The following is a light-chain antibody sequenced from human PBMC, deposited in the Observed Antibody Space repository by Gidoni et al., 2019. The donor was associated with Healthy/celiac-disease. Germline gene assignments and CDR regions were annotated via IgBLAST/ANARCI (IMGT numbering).Light chain of an antibody. CDR1: QSISSY. CDR3: QQSYSTPNT. Sequence: DIQMTQSPSSLSASVGDRVTITCRASQSISSYLNWYQQKPGKAPKLLIYAASSVQSRVPSRCSGSGSGKDFTLTSSSLQPEDFATYYCQQSYSTPNTFGQGTKLEIK. CDR2: AAS. J-gene: IGKJ2*01. V-gene: IGKV1-39*01.